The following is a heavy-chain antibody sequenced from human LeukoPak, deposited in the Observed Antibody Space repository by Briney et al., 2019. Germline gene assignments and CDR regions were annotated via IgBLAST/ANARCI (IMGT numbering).Heavy chain of an antibody. Sequence: ASVKVSCKASGGTFSSYTISWVRQAPGQGLEWVGRIIPILGIANYAQKFQGRVTITADKSTSTAYMELSSLRSEDTAVYYCARGWEYYYDSSGCWFDPWGQGTLVTVSS. CDR2: IIPILGIA. V-gene: IGHV1-69*02. D-gene: IGHD3-22*01. CDR1: GGTFSSYT. CDR3: ARGWEYYYDSSGCWFDP. J-gene: IGHJ5*02.